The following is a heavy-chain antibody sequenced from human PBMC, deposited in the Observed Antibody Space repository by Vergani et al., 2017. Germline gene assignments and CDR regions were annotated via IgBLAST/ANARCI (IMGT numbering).Heavy chain of an antibody. CDR1: GAYVGSGGYY. D-gene: IGHD5-24*01. V-gene: IGHV4-31*03. J-gene: IGHJ4*02. CDR2: IYYSGTT. Sequence: QVQLQESGPGLVKASQTLSLTCSVSGAYVGSGGYYWSWVRQRPGMGLDWIGYIYYSGTTSYNPSLESRLTISLDNSENHLSLKLPSVTAADTAVYYCAKDPLESVYFDYWGQGTLVTVSS. CDR3: AKDPLESVYFDY.